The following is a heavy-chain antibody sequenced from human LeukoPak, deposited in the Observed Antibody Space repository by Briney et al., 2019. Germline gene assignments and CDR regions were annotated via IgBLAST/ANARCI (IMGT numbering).Heavy chain of an antibody. Sequence: SQTLSLTCAVSGDSVSSSTAAWNWIRQSPSRGLEWLGRTYYKSKWYNEYAISMKSRITINPDTSRNQFSLQLNSVTPEDTAVYYCARGDFPPNDVWGQGTTVTVSS. CDR2: TYYKSKWYN. D-gene: IGHD2-21*01. CDR1: GDSVSSSTAA. J-gene: IGHJ6*02. V-gene: IGHV6-1*01. CDR3: ARGDFPPNDV.